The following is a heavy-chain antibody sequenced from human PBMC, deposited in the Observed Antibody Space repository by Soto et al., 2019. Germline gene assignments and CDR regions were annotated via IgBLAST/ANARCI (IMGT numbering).Heavy chain of an antibody. CDR3: TTERPLRYYDSSGYYRGADDAFDI. J-gene: IGHJ3*02. D-gene: IGHD3-22*01. CDR2: IKSKTDGGTT. V-gene: IGHV3-15*07. Sequence: EVQLVESGGGLVKPGGSLRLSCAASGFTFSNAWMNWVRQAPGKGLEWVGRIKSKTDGGTTDYAAPVKGRFTISRDDAKKTLYLQMNSLKTEGTAVYYCTTERPLRYYDSSGYYRGADDAFDIWGQGTMVTVSS. CDR1: GFTFSNAW.